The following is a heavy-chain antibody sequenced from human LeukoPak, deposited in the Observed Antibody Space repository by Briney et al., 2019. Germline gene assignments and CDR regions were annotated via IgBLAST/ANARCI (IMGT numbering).Heavy chain of an antibody. CDR2: IAHDGSNK. CDR3: VRDWGYDSSGYWQKYFDT. J-gene: IGHJ4*02. CDR1: GFSFSNYV. D-gene: IGHD3-22*01. Sequence: PGGSLKLSCAASGFSFSNYVMQWVRQVPGKGLEWVALIAHDGSNKYYADSVKGRFTISRDNAKNTLYLQMNSLRAEDTAVYYCVRDWGYDSSGYWQKYFDTWGQGTLVTVSS. V-gene: IGHV3-30*03.